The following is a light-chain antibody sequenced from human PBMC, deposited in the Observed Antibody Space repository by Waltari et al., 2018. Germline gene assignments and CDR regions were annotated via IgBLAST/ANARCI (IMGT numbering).Light chain of an antibody. CDR2: GAS. CDR1: QSLTRRY. V-gene: IGKV3-20*01. Sequence: EIVLTQSPGTLSLSPGERATLSCRASQSLTRRYLAWYQQRPCQAPRLLIYGASSRAAGIPDRFSGSGSGTDFTLTISRLEPEDFAVYYCQQYGSSVMYTFGQGTKLEIK. CDR3: QQYGSSVMYT. J-gene: IGKJ2*01.